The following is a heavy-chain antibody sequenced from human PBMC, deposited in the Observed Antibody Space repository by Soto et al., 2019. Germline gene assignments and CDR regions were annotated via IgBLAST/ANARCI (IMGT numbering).Heavy chain of an antibody. CDR2: IYYSGST. CDR1: GGSISSYY. J-gene: IGHJ6*02. CDR3: ARDLKQQLVRGAYYYGMDV. D-gene: IGHD6-13*01. V-gene: IGHV4-59*01. Sequence: PXGTLYLTCTVSGGSISSYYWSWIRQPPGKGLEWIGYIYYSGSTNYNPSLKSRVTISVDTSKNQFSLKLSSVTAADTAVYYCARDLKQQLVRGAYYYGMDVWGQGTTVTVSS.